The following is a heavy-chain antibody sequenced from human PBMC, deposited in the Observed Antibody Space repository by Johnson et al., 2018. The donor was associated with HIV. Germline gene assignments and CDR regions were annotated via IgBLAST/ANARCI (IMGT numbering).Heavy chain of an antibody. CDR3: ARSMYWPDAFDI. J-gene: IGHJ3*02. V-gene: IGHV3-30*03. Sequence: QVQLVESGGGVVQPGRSPRLSCAASQFSFSSYGMHWVRQAPGKGLEWVAAISFVGIKKYYADSVKGRFTISRDNSKNTLYLQMNSLRGEDTAVYYCARSMYWPDAFDIWGQGTMVTVSS. CDR2: ISFVGIKK. D-gene: IGHD2-8*02. CDR1: QFSFSSYG.